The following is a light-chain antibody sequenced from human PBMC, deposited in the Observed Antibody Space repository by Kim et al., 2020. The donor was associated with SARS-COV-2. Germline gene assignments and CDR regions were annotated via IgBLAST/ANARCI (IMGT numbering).Light chain of an antibody. CDR1: SNIVGKQG. V-gene: IGLV10-54*01. CDR2: SNN. CDR3: SAWDSSLSAWV. J-gene: IGLJ3*02. Sequence: RHTATRTCTGISNIVGKQGAAWPQQHQGHPPKLLSYSNNNRPSGISERLSSSRSGNTASLTITGLQSEDEADYYCSAWDSSLSAWVFGGGTQLTVL.